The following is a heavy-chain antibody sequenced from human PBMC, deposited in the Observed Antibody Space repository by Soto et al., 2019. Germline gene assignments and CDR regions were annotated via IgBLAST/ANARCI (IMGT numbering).Heavy chain of an antibody. Sequence: QVQLQESGPGLVKPSETLSLTCTVSGGSISSYYWSWIRQPPGKGLEWIGYIYYSGSTNYNPSLKSRVTISAHTTKNQLALMLGSVTATHTVGYPCARPHPRIYGWPTIIVYRGQGAPLPAAS. CDR3: ARPHPRIYGWPTIIVY. J-gene: IGHJ4*02. CDR1: GGSISSYY. CDR2: IYYSGST. D-gene: IGHD3-10*01. V-gene: IGHV4-59*01.